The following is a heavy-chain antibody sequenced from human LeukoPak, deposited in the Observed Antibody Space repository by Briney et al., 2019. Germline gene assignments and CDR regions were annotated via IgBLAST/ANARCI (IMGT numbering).Heavy chain of an antibody. V-gene: IGHV4-61*02. CDR2: IYTSEST. D-gene: IGHD6-19*01. CDR1: GGSISSGSYY. J-gene: IGHJ4*02. CDR3: ARSGEWLDFDY. Sequence: PSETLSLTCTVSGGSISSGSYYWSWIRQPAGKGLEWIGRIYTSESTNYNPSLKSRVTISVDTSKNQFSLKLSSVTAADTAVYYCARSGEWLDFDYWGQGTLVTVSS.